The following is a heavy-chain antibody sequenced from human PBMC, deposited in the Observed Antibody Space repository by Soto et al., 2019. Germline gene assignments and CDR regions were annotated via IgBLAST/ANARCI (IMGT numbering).Heavy chain of an antibody. J-gene: IGHJ4*02. Sequence: GGSLRLSCAASGFTFSSYAMSWVRQAPGKGLEWVAAISGSGGSTYYADSVKGRFTISRDNSKNTLYLQMNSLRAEDTAVYYCAKTVNYDILTGYYIGHDYWGQGTLVTVSS. V-gene: IGHV3-23*01. CDR3: AKTVNYDILTGYYIGHDY. CDR1: GFTFSSYA. D-gene: IGHD3-9*01. CDR2: ISGSGGST.